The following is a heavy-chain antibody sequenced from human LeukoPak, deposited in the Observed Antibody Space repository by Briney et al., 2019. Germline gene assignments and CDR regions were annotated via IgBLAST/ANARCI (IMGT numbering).Heavy chain of an antibody. CDR3: ARVFPWRKSGP. J-gene: IGHJ5*02. CDR2: ISSSSSYT. V-gene: IGHV3-11*05. Sequence: GGSLRLSCAASGFTFSDYYMSWIRQAPGKGLEWVSYISSSSSYTNYADSVKGRFTISRDNAKNSLYLQMNSLRPEDTAVYYCARVFPWRKSGPWGQGTLVTVSS. D-gene: IGHD3-3*01. CDR1: GFTFSDYY.